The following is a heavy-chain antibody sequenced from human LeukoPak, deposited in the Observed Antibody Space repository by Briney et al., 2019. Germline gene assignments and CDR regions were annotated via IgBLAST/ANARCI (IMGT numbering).Heavy chain of an antibody. CDR3: ARHRYGDSVGDY. CDR2: IYYSGST. CDR1: GGSISSYY. J-gene: IGHJ4*02. D-gene: IGHD4-17*01. V-gene: IGHV4-59*08. Sequence: SETLSLTCTVSGGSISSYYWSWIRQPPGKGLEWIGYIYYSGSTNYNPSLKSRVTISVDASKNQFSLKLSSVTAADTAVYYCARHRYGDSVGDYWDQGTLVTVSS.